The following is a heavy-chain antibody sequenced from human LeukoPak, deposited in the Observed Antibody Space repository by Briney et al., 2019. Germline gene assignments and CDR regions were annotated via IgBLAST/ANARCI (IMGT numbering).Heavy chain of an antibody. CDR1: GFTFSTYS. D-gene: IGHD3-10*01. CDR2: ISSSSTDI. J-gene: IGHJ5*02. V-gene: IGHV3-21*04. CDR3: AKRWFGDR. Sequence: GGSLRLSCAASGFTFSTYSMNWVRQAPGKGLGWVSSISSSSTDIYYGDSVKGRFAISRDNAKNSLYLQMNSLRAEDTAVYYCAKRWFGDRWGQGTLVTVSS.